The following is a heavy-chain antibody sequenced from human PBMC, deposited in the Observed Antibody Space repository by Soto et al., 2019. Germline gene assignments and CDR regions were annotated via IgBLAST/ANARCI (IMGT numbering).Heavy chain of an antibody. D-gene: IGHD5-18*01. CDR1: GGSVSSGSYY. J-gene: IGHJ5*02. CDR3: ARSLRGYSYGYSPGWFDP. Sequence: QVQLQESGPGLVKPSETLSLTCTVSGGSVSSGSYYWSWIRQPPGKGLEWIGHIYYSGSTNYNPSLKSRVTISVDTSKNQFSLKLSSVTAADTAVYYCARSLRGYSYGYSPGWFDPWGQGTLVTVSS. V-gene: IGHV4-61*01. CDR2: IYYSGST.